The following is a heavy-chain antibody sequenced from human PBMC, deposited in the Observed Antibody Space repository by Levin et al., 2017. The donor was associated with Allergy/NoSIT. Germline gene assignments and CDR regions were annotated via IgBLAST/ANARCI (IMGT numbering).Heavy chain of an antibody. CDR3: ARPMFFCSSGRCYFDL. J-gene: IGHJ4*02. D-gene: IGHD6-19*01. CDR1: GYAFHNYE. V-gene: IGHV1-8*01. CDR2: IHPKSGKT. Sequence: ASVKVSCKASGYAFHNYEINWVRQATGQGPEWMGWIHPKSGKTGYAQNFQGRISMTRDTSINTAYMELTSLRSEDTAVYYCARPMFFCSSGRCYFDLWGQGSPVTVSS.